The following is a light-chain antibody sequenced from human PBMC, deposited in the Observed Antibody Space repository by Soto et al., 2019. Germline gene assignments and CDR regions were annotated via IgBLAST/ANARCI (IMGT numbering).Light chain of an antibody. CDR1: HTIFTW. Sequence: DIQMTQSPSTVSGSVGDRFTIACRASHTIFTWLAWYQQKPGKAPNLLIYDASTLQTGVPSRFSGSGSGTEFTLTISSLQPDDFATYYCQQYSVYPWTFGQGTKVDIK. CDR2: DAS. CDR3: QQYSVYPWT. V-gene: IGKV1-5*01. J-gene: IGKJ1*01.